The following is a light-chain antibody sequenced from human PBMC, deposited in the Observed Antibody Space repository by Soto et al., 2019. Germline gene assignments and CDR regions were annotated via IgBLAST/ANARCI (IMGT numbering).Light chain of an antibody. J-gene: IGKJ2*01. CDR1: RSISSW. CDR3: QQYHSLNT. Sequence: DIQMTQSPSTLSASVGDRVTITCRASRSISSWLAWYQQKPGKAPKVLIYKASRLESGGPSRFGGSGSGTEFTLTISTLQPDDFATYYCQQYHSLNTFGQGTKLEI. CDR2: KAS. V-gene: IGKV1-5*03.